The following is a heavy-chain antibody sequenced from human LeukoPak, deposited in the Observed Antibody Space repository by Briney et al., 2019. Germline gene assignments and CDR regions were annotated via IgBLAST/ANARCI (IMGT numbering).Heavy chain of an antibody. D-gene: IGHD3-16*01. CDR1: EFSVGSNY. J-gene: IGHJ4*02. CDR3: AKDRRFIITFGVD. Sequence: GGSLRLSCAASEFSVGSNYMTWVRQAPGKGLEWVSLIYSGGSTYYADSVQGRFTIFRDNSKNTLYLQMNSLRAEDTAVYYFAKDRRFIITFGVDWGQGTLVTASS. V-gene: IGHV3-66*01. CDR2: IYSGGST.